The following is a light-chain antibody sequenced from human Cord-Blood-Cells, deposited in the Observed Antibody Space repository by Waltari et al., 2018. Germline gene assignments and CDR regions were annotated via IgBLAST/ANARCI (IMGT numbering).Light chain of an antibody. Sequence: SASRTPGQRVPISCSGSSSNIGRNYVYWYQQLTGTATKLLIYRNNRRPSGVPDRFSGSKSGTSASLAISGLRSADEADYYCAAWDDSLSGVVFDGGTKLTVL. CDR1: SSNIGRNY. CDR2: RNN. CDR3: AAWDDSLSGVV. J-gene: IGLJ2*01. V-gene: IGLV1-47*01.